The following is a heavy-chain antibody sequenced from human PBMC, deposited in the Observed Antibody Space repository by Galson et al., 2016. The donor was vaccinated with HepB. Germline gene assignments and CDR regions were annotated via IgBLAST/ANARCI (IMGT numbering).Heavy chain of an antibody. CDR1: GFIFRSYG. CDR3: AKDPYYYGSGGYYFDY. Sequence: SLRLSCAASGFIFRSYGMHWVRQAPGKGLEWVAVISYDGNKQYYADSVKGRVTISRDKSKNTLYLQMDSLKVEDTAVYYCAKDPYYYGSGGYYFDYWGQGTQVTVSS. V-gene: IGHV3-30*18. D-gene: IGHD3-10*01. J-gene: IGHJ4*02. CDR2: ISYDGNKQ.